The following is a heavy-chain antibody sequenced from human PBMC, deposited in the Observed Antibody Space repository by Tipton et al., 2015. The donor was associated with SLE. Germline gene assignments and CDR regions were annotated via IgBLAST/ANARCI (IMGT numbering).Heavy chain of an antibody. D-gene: IGHD6-13*01. CDR2: IYHSGST. V-gene: IGHV4-38-2*01. Sequence: LRLSCAVSGYSISSGYYWGWIRQPPGKGLEWIGSIYHSGSTYYNPSLKSRVTISVDTSKNQFSLKLSSVTAADTAVYYCARARGPPAAVDYWGQGTLVTVSS. CDR3: ARARGPPAAVDY. J-gene: IGHJ4*02. CDR1: GYSISSGYY.